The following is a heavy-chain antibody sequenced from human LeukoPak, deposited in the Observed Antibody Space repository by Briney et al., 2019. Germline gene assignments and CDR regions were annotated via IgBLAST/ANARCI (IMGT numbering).Heavy chain of an antibody. CDR3: ARAKRNGFDI. Sequence: GGSLRLSCAASGFTFRTYGMHWARQAPGKGLEWVSYIRSSSSTIYYADSVKGRFTISRDNAKNSLYLQMNSLRAEDTAVYYCARAKRNGFDIWGQGTMVTVSS. CDR1: GFTFRTYG. V-gene: IGHV3-48*01. CDR2: IRSSSSTI. J-gene: IGHJ3*02.